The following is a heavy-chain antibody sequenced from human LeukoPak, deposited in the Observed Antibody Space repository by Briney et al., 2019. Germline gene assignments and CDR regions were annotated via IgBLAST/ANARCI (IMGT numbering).Heavy chain of an antibody. J-gene: IGHJ4*02. CDR2: IYTSGST. CDR3: AREVAPGINSSSWYYYFDY. V-gene: IGHV4-4*07. D-gene: IGHD6-13*01. CDR1: GGSISSYY. Sequence: SETLSLTCTVSGGSISSYYWSWIRQPAGKGLEWIGRIYTSGSTNYNPSLKSRVTMSVDTSKNQFSLKLSSVTAADTAVYYCAREVAPGINSSSWYYYFDYWGQGTLVTVSS.